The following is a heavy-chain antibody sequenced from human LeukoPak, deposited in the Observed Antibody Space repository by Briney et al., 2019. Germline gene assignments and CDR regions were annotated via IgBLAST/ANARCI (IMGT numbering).Heavy chain of an antibody. D-gene: IGHD1-20*01. J-gene: IGHJ4*02. CDR2: IYYIGST. V-gene: IGHV4-39*01. CDR3: TRLTYSWTSIDY. Sequence: PSETLSLTCSVSGDSISSGSYYWGWIRQPPGKGLEWIGIIYYIGSTYYNPSLKSRVTISVDTSKNPFALKLSSVIAADTAVYYCTRLTYSWTSIDYWGQGTLVTVSS. CDR1: GDSISSGSYY.